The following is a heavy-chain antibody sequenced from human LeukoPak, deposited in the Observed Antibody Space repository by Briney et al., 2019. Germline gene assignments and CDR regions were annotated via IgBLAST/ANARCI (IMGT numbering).Heavy chain of an antibody. Sequence: GGSLRLSCAASGFTFSSYTMNWVRQPPGKGREWGSNIGTSSTTIYYADSVKGRFTISRDNAKNSLYLQMNSLRADDTAVYYCARFAAGGSYYYYMDVWGKGTTVTASS. D-gene: IGHD6-25*01. CDR2: IGTSSTTI. CDR1: GFTFSSYT. J-gene: IGHJ6*03. CDR3: ARFAAGGSYYYYMDV. V-gene: IGHV3-48*01.